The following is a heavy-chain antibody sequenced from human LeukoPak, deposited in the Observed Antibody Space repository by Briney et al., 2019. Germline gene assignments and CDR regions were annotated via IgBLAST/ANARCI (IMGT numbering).Heavy chain of an antibody. Sequence: ASVKVSCKASGYTFTSYDFNWVRQATGQGLEWMGRMNPKSGRATYAQTFQGRLTMTRDTSTSTAYLELRSLRYDDTAVYYCLRGLYYFDSRTNKRLDPWGQGTLVTVSS. CDR3: LRGLYYFDSRTNKRLDP. D-gene: IGHD3-10*01. J-gene: IGHJ5*02. CDR1: GYTFTSYD. V-gene: IGHV1-8*01. CDR2: MNPKSGRA.